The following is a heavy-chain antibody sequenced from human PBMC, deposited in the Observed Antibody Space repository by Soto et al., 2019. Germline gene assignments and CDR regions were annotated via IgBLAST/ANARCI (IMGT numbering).Heavy chain of an antibody. J-gene: IGHJ4*02. CDR2: INAGNGNT. V-gene: IGHV1-3*01. CDR3: AREGGYDYKLDY. CDR1: GYTFTNYA. Sequence: ASLKVSCKASGYTFTNYAMHWVRQAPGQRLEWMGWINAGNGNTKYSQKFQGRVTITRDTSASTAYMELSSLRSEDTAVYYCAREGGYDYKLDYWGQGTLVTVSS. D-gene: IGHD5-12*01.